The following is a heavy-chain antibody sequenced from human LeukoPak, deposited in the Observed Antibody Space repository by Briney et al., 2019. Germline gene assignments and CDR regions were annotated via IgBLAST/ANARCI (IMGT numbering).Heavy chain of an antibody. D-gene: IGHD6-19*01. V-gene: IGHV3-23*01. Sequence: GGSLRLSCAASGFTFSSYAMSWVRQAPGKGLEWVSAISGSGGSTYYADSVKGRFTISRDNSKNTLYLQMNSLRAEDTAVYYCAEDLGYSSGWYPYYFDYWGQGTLVTVSS. J-gene: IGHJ4*02. CDR3: AEDLGYSSGWYPYYFDY. CDR2: ISGSGGST. CDR1: GFTFSSYA.